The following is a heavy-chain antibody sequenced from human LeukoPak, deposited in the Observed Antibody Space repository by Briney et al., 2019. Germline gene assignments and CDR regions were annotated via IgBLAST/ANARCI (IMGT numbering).Heavy chain of an antibody. V-gene: IGHV3-30*18. D-gene: IGHD1-1*01. Sequence: PGGSLRLSCAASGFTFSSSGMHWVRQAPGKGLEWVALISYDGNNKYYADSVKGRFTISRDNSKNTLYLQMNSLRPEDTAVYYCAKLERLDGFDIWGQGTMVTVSS. CDR2: ISYDGNNK. J-gene: IGHJ3*02. CDR3: AKLERLDGFDI. CDR1: GFTFSSSG.